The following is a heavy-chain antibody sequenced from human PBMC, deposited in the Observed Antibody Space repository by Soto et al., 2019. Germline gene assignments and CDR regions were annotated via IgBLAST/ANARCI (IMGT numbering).Heavy chain of an antibody. J-gene: IGHJ4*02. CDR1: GFTFSNYY. CDR2: SSATGAGT. Sequence: PGGSLRLSCGASGFTFSNYYMSWIRQAPGKGLEWVSFSSATGAGTYYADSVKGRFTISRDNSKNTLYLQMTSLRADDTAVYYCAKDRRAGGNYGFYSDFWGQGALVTVSS. V-gene: IGHV3-23*01. CDR3: AKDRRAGGNYGFYSDF. D-gene: IGHD1-7*01.